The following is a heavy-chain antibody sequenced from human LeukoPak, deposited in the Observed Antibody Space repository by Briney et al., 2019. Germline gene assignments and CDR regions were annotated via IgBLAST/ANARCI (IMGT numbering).Heavy chain of an antibody. Sequence: GGSLRLSCAASGFTSSSYSMNWVRQAPGKGLEWVSAITASGDSTYYADSVKGRFTISRDNSQNTLFLQMNSLRVEDTAVYYCAKASSETNFDYWGQGTLVTVSS. CDR2: ITASGDST. CDR1: GFTSSSYS. D-gene: IGHD2-2*01. CDR3: AKASSETNFDY. V-gene: IGHV3-23*01. J-gene: IGHJ4*02.